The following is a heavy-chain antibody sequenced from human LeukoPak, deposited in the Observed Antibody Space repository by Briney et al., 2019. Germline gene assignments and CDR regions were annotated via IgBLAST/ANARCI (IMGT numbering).Heavy chain of an antibody. V-gene: IGHV1-24*01. CDR1: GYTLTELS. CDR3: ATDHSRGYSSSWDFDY. J-gene: IGHJ4*02. CDR2: FDPEDGGT. Sequence: GASVKVSCKVSGYTLTELSMHWVRQAPGKGLEWMGGFDPEDGGTIYAQKFQGRVTMTEDTSTDTAYMELSSLRSEDTAVYYCATDHSRGYSSSWDFDYWGQGTLVTVSS. D-gene: IGHD6-13*01.